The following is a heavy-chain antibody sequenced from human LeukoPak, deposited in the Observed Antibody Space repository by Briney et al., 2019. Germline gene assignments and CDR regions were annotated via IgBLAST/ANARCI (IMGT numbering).Heavy chain of an antibody. CDR2: FDPEDGET. Sequence: ASVKVSCKVSGYTLTELSMHWVRQAPGKGLEWMGGFDPEDGETIYAQKFQGRVTMTEDTSTDTAYMELSSLRSEDTAVYYCATDGTRDGYQEAFEFDYWGQGTLVTVSS. CDR1: GYTLTELS. V-gene: IGHV1-24*01. J-gene: IGHJ4*02. CDR3: ATDGTRDGYQEAFEFDY. D-gene: IGHD5-24*01.